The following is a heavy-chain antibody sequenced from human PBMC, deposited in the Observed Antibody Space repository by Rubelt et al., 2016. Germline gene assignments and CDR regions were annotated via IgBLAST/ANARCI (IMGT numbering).Heavy chain of an antibody. D-gene: IGHD3-3*01. Sequence: EVQLVESGGGLVKPGGSLRLSCAASGFTFSSYSMNWVRQAPGKGLEWVSSISSSSSYIYYADSVKGRFTISGDNAKKSLYLQMNSLGAEYTAVYYCARDRYDFWSGYPHFDYWGQGTLVTVSS. CDR3: ARDRYDFWSGYPHFDY. CDR1: GFTFSSYS. J-gene: IGHJ4*02. V-gene: IGHV3-21*01. CDR2: ISSSSSYI.